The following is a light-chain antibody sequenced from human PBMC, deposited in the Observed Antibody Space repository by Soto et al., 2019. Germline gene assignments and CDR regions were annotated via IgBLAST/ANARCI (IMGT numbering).Light chain of an antibody. V-gene: IGKV3-11*01. CDR2: DAA. CDR3: QQRLASLLT. J-gene: IGKJ4*01. CDR1: QSVSSY. Sequence: EIVLTQSPATLSLSPGERATLSCRASQSVSSYLAWYQQKPGQAPMLLIYDAANRATGIPARFSGGGSGTDFTLTISSLGPEDFAVYYCQQRLASLLTFGGGTRVEIK.